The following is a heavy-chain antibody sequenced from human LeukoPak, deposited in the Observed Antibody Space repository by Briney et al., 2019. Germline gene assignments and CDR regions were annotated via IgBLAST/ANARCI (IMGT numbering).Heavy chain of an antibody. V-gene: IGHV3-7*01. D-gene: IGHD5-24*01. CDR1: GFTSISYW. CDR3: ARDGVRDGLYFDY. J-gene: IGHJ4*02. CDR2: IKQDGSEK. Sequence: PGGSLRLSCEASGFTSISYWMSWVRQAPGKGLEWVANIKQDGSEKYYVDSVKGRFTISRDNAKNSLYLQMNSLRAEDTAVYYCARDGVRDGLYFDYWGQGTLVTVSS.